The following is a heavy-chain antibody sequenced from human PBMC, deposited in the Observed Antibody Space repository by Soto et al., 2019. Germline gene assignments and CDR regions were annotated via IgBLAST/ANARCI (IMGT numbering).Heavy chain of an antibody. Sequence: SETLSLTCTVSSDSISGLYWTWIRQPAGKGLEWIGRIYSSGETNYNPSLTGRVIMSLDTSKNQFSLNLTSVTAADTALYYCTKSGGGYVNSGYYGGDYDSWGRGTLVTVSS. J-gene: IGHJ4*02. D-gene: IGHD3-22*01. CDR1: SDSISGLY. CDR3: TKSGGGYVNSGYYGGDYDS. CDR2: IYSSGET. V-gene: IGHV4-4*07.